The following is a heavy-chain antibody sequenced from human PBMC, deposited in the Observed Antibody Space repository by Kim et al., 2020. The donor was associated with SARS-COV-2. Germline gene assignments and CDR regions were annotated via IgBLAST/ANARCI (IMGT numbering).Heavy chain of an antibody. Sequence: GGSLRLSCATSGFTFSAYDMNWVRRAPGKGLEWLSFITKSSTTIYYANSVKGRFTISRDNAKNSLYLQMNSLRAEDTALYYCVRDRTVGAFDIWGLGTM. CDR1: GFTFSAYD. D-gene: IGHD4-17*01. V-gene: IGHV3-48*01. J-gene: IGHJ3*02. CDR3: VRDRTVGAFDI. CDR2: ITKSSTTI.